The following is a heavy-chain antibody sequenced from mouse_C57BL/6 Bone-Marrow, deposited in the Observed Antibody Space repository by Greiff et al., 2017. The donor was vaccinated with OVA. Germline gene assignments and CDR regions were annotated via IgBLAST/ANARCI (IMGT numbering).Heavy chain of an antibody. J-gene: IGHJ4*01. CDR1: GFTFTDYY. CDR3: ARGNYAMDY. V-gene: IGHV7-3*01. CDR2: IRNKANGYTT. Sequence: EVKLVESGGGLVQPGGSLSLSCAASGFTFTDYYMSWVRQPPGKALEWLGFIRNKANGYTTEYSASVKGRFTISRDNPQSILYLQMNALRAEDSATYYCARGNYAMDYWGQGTSVTVSS.